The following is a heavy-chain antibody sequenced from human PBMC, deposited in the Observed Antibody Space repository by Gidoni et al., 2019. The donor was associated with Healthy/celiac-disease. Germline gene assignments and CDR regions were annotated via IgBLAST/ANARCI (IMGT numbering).Heavy chain of an antibody. CDR2: INPNSGGT. J-gene: IGHJ6*02. CDR1: GYTFTGYY. CDR3: ARVDEYSSSGMDV. Sequence: QVQLEQSGAAVKTPGASVKVSCKASGYTFTGYYMHWVRQAPGQGLEWMGWINPNSGGTNYAQKFQVRVTMTRDTSISTAYMELSRLRSDDTAVYYCARVDEYSSSGMDVWGQGTTVTVSS. V-gene: IGHV1-2*02. D-gene: IGHD6-6*01.